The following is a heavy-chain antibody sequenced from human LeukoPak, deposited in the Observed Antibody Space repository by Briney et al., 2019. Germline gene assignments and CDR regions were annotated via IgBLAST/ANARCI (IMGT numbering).Heavy chain of an antibody. Sequence: GGSLRLSCVVSGFTFSSYAMTWVRQAPGKGLEWVSAISGSGGSTNSAESVKGRFTISRDNSKNTLYLQMNSLRAEDTAVYYCAKGPGTIRYSFDSWGQGTLVTVSS. CDR3: AKGPGTIRYSFDS. D-gene: IGHD1-7*01. CDR1: GFTFSSYA. V-gene: IGHV3-23*01. J-gene: IGHJ4*02. CDR2: ISGSGGST.